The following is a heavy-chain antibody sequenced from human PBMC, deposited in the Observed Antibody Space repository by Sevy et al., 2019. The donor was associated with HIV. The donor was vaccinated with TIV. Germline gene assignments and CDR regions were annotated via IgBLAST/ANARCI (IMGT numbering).Heavy chain of an antibody. CDR3: ARGGCSSTSCYHYYYGMDV. CDR1: GFTFSSYD. J-gene: IGHJ6*02. V-gene: IGHV3-13*01. Sequence: GRSMRLSCAASGFTFSSYDMYWVRQATGKGLEWVSAIGTAGDTYYPGSVKGRFTISRENAKNSLYLQMNSLRAGDTAVYYCARGGCSSTSCYHYYYGMDVWGQGTTVTVSS. D-gene: IGHD2-2*01. CDR2: IGTAGDT.